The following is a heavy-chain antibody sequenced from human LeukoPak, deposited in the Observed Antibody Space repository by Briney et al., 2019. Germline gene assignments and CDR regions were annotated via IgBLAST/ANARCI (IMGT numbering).Heavy chain of an antibody. D-gene: IGHD2-21*02. Sequence: ASVKVSCKASGYTFSDNYIHWVRQAPGQGLERMGWINPHSGGTNYGENFQGRVTLTRDTSISTAYMDLSSLISDDTAVYYCAREFMRVTAVDIWGQGTMVTVSS. CDR3: AREFMRVTAVDI. CDR1: GYTFSDNY. V-gene: IGHV1-2*02. CDR2: INPHSGGT. J-gene: IGHJ3*02.